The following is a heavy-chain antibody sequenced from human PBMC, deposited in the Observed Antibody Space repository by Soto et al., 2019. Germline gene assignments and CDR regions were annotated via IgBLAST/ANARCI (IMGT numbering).Heavy chain of an antibody. CDR1: GFTFSSYA. J-gene: IGHJ6*02. Sequence: GGSLRLSCAASGFTFSSYAMHWVRQAPGKGLEWVAVISYDGSNKYYADSVKGRFTISRDNSKNTLYLQMNSLRAEDTAVYYCARGGRSDRGTGYYYYYGMDVWGQGTTVTVSS. CDR3: ARGGRSDRGTGYYYYYGMDV. V-gene: IGHV3-30-3*01. D-gene: IGHD3-3*01. CDR2: ISYDGSNK.